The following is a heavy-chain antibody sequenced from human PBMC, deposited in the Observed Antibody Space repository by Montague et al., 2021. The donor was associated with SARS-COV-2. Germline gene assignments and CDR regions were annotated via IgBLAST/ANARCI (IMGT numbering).Heavy chain of an antibody. D-gene: IGHD4-17*01. CDR3: ARMTTVTYPYYYYYGMDV. CDR2: IDWDDDK. CDR1: GFSLSTSGMC. J-gene: IGHJ6*02. Sequence: PALVKPTQTLTLTCTFSGFSLSTSGMCVSWIRQPPGKALEWLALIDWDDDKYYSTSLKTRLNISKDTSKNQVVLTMTNMDPVDTATYYCARMTTVTYPYYYYYGMDVWGQGTTVTVSS. V-gene: IGHV2-70*01.